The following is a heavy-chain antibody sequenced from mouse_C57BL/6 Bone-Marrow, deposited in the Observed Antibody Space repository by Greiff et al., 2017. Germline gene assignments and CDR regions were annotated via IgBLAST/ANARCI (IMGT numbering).Heavy chain of an antibody. V-gene: IGHV1-81*01. CDR2: IYPRSGNT. Sequence: QVQLQQSGAELARPGASVKLSCKASGYTFTSYGISWVKQRTGQGLEWIGEIYPRSGNTYYNEKFKGKATLTADKSSSTAYMELRSLTSEDSAVYFCAKTARSVYAMDYWGQGTSVTVSS. CDR3: AKTARSVYAMDY. D-gene: IGHD3-2*01. J-gene: IGHJ4*01. CDR1: GYTFTSYG.